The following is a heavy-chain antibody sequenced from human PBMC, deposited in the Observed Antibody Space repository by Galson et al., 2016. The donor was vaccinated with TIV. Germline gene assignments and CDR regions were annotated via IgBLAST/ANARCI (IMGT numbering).Heavy chain of an antibody. V-gene: IGHV3-23*01. Sequence: SLRLSCAASGFRFNEYEMSWVRQAPGKGLEWVSALSGGATNTYYSDSVKGRFTISRDNSQNTVFLEMDSLRVDETAVYYCAKDRGYFEGFDHWGPGTLVTVSS. J-gene: IGHJ4*02. CDR1: GFRFNEYE. CDR3: AKDRGYFEGFDH. D-gene: IGHD6-25*01. CDR2: LSGGATNT.